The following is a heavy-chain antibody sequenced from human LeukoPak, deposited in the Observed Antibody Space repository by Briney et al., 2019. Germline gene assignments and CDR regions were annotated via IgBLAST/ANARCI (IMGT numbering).Heavy chain of an antibody. CDR3: AKEGASRRYYFDC. J-gene: IGHJ4*02. CDR1: GFTFSNYA. V-gene: IGHV3-23*01. Sequence: GGSLRLSCTASGFTFSNYAMTWVRQAPGKGLEWVSSISSSGGNTYHADSVKGRFTISRDKSKNTVVLQMNSLRAEDTALYYCAKEGASRRYYFDCWGQGTLVTVSS. CDR2: ISSSGGNT. D-gene: IGHD5-12*01.